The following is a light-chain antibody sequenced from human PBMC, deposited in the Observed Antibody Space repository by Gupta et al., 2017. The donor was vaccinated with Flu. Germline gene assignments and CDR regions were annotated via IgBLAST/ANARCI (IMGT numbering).Light chain of an antibody. CDR1: QDISNY. J-gene: IGKJ3*01. Sequence: PSSLSASTGARVTISCRASQDISNYLAWYQQKPGKAPKLLIYAASTLQSEVPSRFSGSGSGTEFTLTISWLQSEDFATYSCQQYYTYPLTFGHGTKVDIK. V-gene: IGKV1-8*01. CDR2: AAS. CDR3: QQYYTYPLT.